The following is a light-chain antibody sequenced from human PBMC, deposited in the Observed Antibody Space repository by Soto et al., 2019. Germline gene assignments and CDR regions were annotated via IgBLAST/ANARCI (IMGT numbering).Light chain of an antibody. CDR1: QSVSSTF. CDR2: AAS. CDR3: QQYNNWPRAT. V-gene: IGKV3-20*01. J-gene: IGKJ4*01. Sequence: EIVLTQSPGTLSLSPGERATLSCRASQSVSSTFLAWYQQKPGQAPRLLIYAASSRATGIPDRFSGSGSGTDFTLTISRLEPEDFGVYYCQQYNNWPRATFGGGTKVEIK.